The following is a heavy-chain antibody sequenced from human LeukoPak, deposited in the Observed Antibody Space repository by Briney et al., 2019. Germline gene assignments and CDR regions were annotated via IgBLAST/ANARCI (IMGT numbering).Heavy chain of an antibody. V-gene: IGHV1-18*01. CDR1: GYTFTSYG. Sequence: GASVKVSCKASGYTFTSYGISWVRQAPGQGLEWMGWISAYNGNTNYAQKLQGRDTMTTDTSTSTAYMELRSLRSDDTAVYYCAGGLGVVPAATRGMDVWGQGTTVTVSS. CDR2: ISAYNGNT. J-gene: IGHJ6*02. CDR3: AGGLGVVPAATRGMDV. D-gene: IGHD2-2*01.